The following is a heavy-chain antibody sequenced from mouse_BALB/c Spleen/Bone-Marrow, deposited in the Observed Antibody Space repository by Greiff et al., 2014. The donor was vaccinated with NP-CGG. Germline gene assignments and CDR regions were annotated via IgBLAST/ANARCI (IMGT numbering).Heavy chain of an antibody. V-gene: IGHV14-3*02. CDR1: GFNIKDTY. Sequence: VQLQQSGAELVKPGASVKLSCTASGFNIKDTYMNWVKQRPEQGLEWIGRIDPANGNTKYDPKFKGKATITANTSSNTAYLQLNSQTSKDTAVYYCAIYYDGGSGFAYWGQGTLVTVSA. J-gene: IGHJ3*01. CDR3: AIYYDGGSGFAY. CDR2: IDPANGNT. D-gene: IGHD1-1*01.